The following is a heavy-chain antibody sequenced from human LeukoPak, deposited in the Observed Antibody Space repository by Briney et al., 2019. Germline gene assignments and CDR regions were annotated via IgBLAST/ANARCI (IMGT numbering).Heavy chain of an antibody. CDR1: GYTFTSYY. CDR2: INPSGGST. D-gene: IGHD3-10*01. V-gene: IGHV1-46*01. J-gene: IGHJ6*03. CDR3: ARGNKFYGSGSYAMYYYYYMDV. Sequence: ASVKVSCKASGYTFTSYYMHWVRQAPGQGLEWMGIINPSGGSTSYAQKFQGRVTMTRDMSASTVYMELSSLRSEDTAVYYCARGNKFYGSGSYAMYYYYYMDVWGKGTTVTISS.